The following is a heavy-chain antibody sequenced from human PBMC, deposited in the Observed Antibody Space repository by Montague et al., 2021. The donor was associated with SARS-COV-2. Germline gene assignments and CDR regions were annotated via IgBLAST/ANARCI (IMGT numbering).Heavy chain of an antibody. Sequence: CAISGDSVSRHNPAWNWIRQSPSRGLEWLGRTYYGSSWNTDYAVSVKSRITISPDTSKNQFSLHLNSMTPEDTAVYYCARGWNYAFDIWSQGTMVTVSS. CDR2: TYYGSSWNT. V-gene: IGHV6-1*01. CDR1: GDSVSRHNPA. J-gene: IGHJ3*02. D-gene: IGHD1-7*01. CDR3: ARGWNYAFDI.